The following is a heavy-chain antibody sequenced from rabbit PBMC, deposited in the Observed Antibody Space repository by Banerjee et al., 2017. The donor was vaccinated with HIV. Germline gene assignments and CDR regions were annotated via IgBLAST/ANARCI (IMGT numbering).Heavy chain of an antibody. Sequence: QSLEESGGDLVKPGASLTLTCTASGFSFSSNYYMCWVRQAPGKGLEWIACSYAGSSSSTYYASWAKGRFTISETSSTTVTLQMTSLTAADTATYFCARDGGSSVYTQYYFNLWGPGTLVTVS. CDR1: GFSFSSNYY. CDR3: ARDGGSSVYTQYYFNL. V-gene: IGHV1S40*01. J-gene: IGHJ4*01. CDR2: SYAGSSSST. D-gene: IGHD8-1*01.